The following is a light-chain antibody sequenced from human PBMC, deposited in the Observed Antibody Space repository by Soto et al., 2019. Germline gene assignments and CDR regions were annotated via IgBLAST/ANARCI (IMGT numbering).Light chain of an antibody. V-gene: IGLV2-8*01. CDR2: DVT. CDR3: CSYAGTNNV. J-gene: IGLJ1*01. CDR1: SSDVGGYNY. Sequence: QSVLTQPPSASGSPGQSVTISCTGTSSDVGGYNYVSWYQQHPGKAPKPIIFDVTERPSGVPDRFSGSKSGNTASLTVSGLQAEDEADYYCCSYAGTNNVFGTGTKVTVL.